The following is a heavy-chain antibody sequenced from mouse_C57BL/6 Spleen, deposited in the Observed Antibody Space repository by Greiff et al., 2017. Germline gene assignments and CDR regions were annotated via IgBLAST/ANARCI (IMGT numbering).Heavy chain of an antibody. V-gene: IGHV1-22*01. CDR2: INPNNGGT. CDR1: GYTFTDYN. D-gene: IGHD1-1*01. Sequence: EVMLVESGPELVKPGASVKMSCKASGYTFTDYNMHWVKQSHGKSLEWIGYINPNNGGTSYNQKFKGKATLTVNKSSSTAYMELRSLTSEDSAVYYCASPSYYGSSYYAMDYWGQGTSVTVSS. CDR3: ASPSYYGSSYYAMDY. J-gene: IGHJ4*01.